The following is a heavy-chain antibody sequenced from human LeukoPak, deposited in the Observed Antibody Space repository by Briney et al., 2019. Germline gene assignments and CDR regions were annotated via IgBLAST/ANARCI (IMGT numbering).Heavy chain of an antibody. D-gene: IGHD3-22*01. J-gene: IGHJ3*02. CDR2: IYYSGST. Sequence: SETLSLTCTVSGGSISSSSYYWGWIRQPPGKGLEWIGSIYYSGSTYYNPSLKSRVTISVDTSKNQFSLKLSSVTAADTAVYYCAREDHRDSSGYYYGGAFDIWGQGTMVTVSS. V-gene: IGHV4-39*07. CDR3: AREDHRDSSGYYYGGAFDI. CDR1: GGSISSSSYY.